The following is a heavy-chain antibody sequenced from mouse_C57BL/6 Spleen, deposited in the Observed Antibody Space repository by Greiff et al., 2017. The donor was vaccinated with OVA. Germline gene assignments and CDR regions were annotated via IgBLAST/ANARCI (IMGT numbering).Heavy chain of an antibody. D-gene: IGHD2-4*01. Sequence: VQLKESGAELVRPGASVTLSCKASGYTFTDYEMHWVKQTPVHGLEWIGAIDPETGGTAYNQKFKGKAILTADKSSSTAYMELRSLTSEDSAVYYCTRPGDYPFDYWGQGTTLTVSS. J-gene: IGHJ2*01. CDR1: GYTFTDYE. V-gene: IGHV1-15*01. CDR2: IDPETGGT. CDR3: TRPGDYPFDY.